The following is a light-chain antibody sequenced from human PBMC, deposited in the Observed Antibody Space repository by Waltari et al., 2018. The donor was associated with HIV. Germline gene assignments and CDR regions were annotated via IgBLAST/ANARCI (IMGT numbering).Light chain of an antibody. CDR3: QQYYSSPPT. J-gene: IGKJ1*01. V-gene: IGKV4-1*01. Sequence: DIVMPQSPDSLAVSLGERATLNCKSSQSVLYSSNNKNYLAWYQQKPGQPPKLLIYWASTRESGVPDRFSGSGSGTDFTLTISSLQAEDVAVYYCQQYYSSPPTFGQGTKVEIK. CDR2: WAS. CDR1: QSVLYSSNNKNY.